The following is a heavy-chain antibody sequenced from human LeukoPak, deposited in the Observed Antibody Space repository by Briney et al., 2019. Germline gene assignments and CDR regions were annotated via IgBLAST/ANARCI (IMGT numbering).Heavy chain of an antibody. CDR1: GDSIKNHY. CDR2: IYYNGFT. CDR3: ARIRGSHIVQYFYMDV. D-gene: IGHD1-1*01. J-gene: IGHJ6*03. V-gene: IGHV4-59*11. Sequence: PSETLSLTCNVSGDSIKNHYWTWIRQPPGEGLEWIGYIYYNGFTNYNPSLKSRVTISLDTSNQFSLKLSSVTAADTAVYYRARIRGSHIVQYFYMDVWGNGTTVTVSS.